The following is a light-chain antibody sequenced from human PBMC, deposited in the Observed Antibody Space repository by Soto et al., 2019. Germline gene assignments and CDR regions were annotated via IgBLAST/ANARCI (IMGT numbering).Light chain of an antibody. CDR1: SSDVGEENY. CDR3: SAFAGSPLV. V-gene: IGLV2-8*01. Sequence: QSVLTQPPSASGTPGQSVTITCSGTSSDVGEENYVSWYQQQPGKVPKLILYEVSKRPSGVPDRFSGSRSGNPASLTVSGLQAEDDDDDDCSAFAGSPLVFGGGTKLTVL. J-gene: IGLJ2*01. CDR2: EVS.